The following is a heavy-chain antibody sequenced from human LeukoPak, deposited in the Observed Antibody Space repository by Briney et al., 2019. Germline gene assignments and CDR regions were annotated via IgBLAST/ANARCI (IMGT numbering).Heavy chain of an antibody. CDR3: ARDSPPPEGDSSGYGLLFASGLFDF. V-gene: IGHV4-34*01. CDR1: GGSFSGYY. D-gene: IGHD3-22*01. J-gene: IGHJ4*02. CDR2: INHSGST. Sequence: SETLSLTCAVYGGSFSGYYWSWIRQPPGLGVKWIGEINHSGSTNSNPSLKSRVTISVDTSKKQFSLKLSSVTAADTAVYYCARDSPPPEGDSSGYGLLFASGLFDFWGQGTLVTVSS.